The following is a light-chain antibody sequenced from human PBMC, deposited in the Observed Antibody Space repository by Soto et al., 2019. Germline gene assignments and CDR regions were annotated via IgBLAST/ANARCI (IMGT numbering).Light chain of an antibody. V-gene: IGLV1-40*01. CDR3: QSYDSSLSGSV. J-gene: IGLJ2*01. CDR2: GNS. CDR1: SSNLGSLYD. Sequence: QSVLTQPPPVSGAPGQTVTISCTGSSSNLGSLYDVHWYQQVAGAAPKLLIYGNSNRPSGVPDRFSGSKSGTSASLVITGLQAEDEADHYCQSYDSSLSGSVFGGGTKLTVL.